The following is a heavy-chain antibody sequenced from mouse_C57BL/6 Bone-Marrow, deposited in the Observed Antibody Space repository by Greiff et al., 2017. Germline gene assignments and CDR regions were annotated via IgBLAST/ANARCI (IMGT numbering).Heavy chain of an antibody. CDR3: ARLSWDY. CDR1: GFTFSSYG. V-gene: IGHV5-6*01. CDR2: ISSGGSYT. Sequence: EVMLVESGGDLVKPGGSLKLSCAASGFTFSSYGMSWVRQTPDKRLEWVATISSGGSYTYYPDSVKGRFTISRDNAKNTLYLQMSSLKSEDTAMYYCARLSWDYWGQGTTLTVSS. J-gene: IGHJ2*01.